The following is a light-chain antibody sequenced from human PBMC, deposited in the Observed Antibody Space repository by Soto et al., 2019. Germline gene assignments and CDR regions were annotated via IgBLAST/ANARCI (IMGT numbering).Light chain of an antibody. CDR2: GAS. Sequence: IVLTRSPGILSLSPGVRATLSCRASQSVSNSFLDWYQQNPGQAPRLLIYGASSSATGIPDRFSGSGSGTDFTLTISRLEPEDFAVYYCQQYDSSPSALAFGGGTKVEIK. CDR3: QQYDSSPSALA. CDR1: QSVSNSF. J-gene: IGKJ4*01. V-gene: IGKV3-20*01.